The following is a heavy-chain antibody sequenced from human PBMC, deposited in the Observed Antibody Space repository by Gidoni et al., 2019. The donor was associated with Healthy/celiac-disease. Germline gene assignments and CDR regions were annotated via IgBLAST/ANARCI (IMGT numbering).Heavy chain of an antibody. V-gene: IGHV3-66*02. CDR3: ARDGGIAVAWYIYFQH. D-gene: IGHD6-19*01. J-gene: IGHJ1*01. Sequence: EVQLVESGGGLVQPGGSLRLSCAASGFTVSSNYMRWVRQAPGKGLAWVSVIYSGGSTYYADSVKGRFTISRDNSKNTLYLQMNSLRAEDTAVYYCARDGGIAVAWYIYFQHWGQGTLVTVSS. CDR2: IYSGGST. CDR1: GFTVSSNY.